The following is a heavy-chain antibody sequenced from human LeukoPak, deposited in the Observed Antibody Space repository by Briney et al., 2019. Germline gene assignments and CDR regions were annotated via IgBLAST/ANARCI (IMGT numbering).Heavy chain of an antibody. V-gene: IGHV1-2*02. CDR1: GYTFTGYY. CDR3: ARGSHLRLAAIGLGY. D-gene: IGHD2-2*02. CDR2: INPNSGGT. Sequence: ASVKVSCKASGYTFTGYYTHWVRQAPGQGLEWMGWINPNSGGTNYAQKFQGRVTMTRDTSISTAYMELSRLRSDDTAVYYCARGSHLRLAAIGLGYWGQGTLVTVSS. J-gene: IGHJ4*02.